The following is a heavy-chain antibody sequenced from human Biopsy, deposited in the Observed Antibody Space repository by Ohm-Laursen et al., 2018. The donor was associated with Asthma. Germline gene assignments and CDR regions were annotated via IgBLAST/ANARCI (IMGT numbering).Heavy chain of an antibody. CDR1: GYTFIHSA. D-gene: IGHD3-9*01. V-gene: IGHV1-3*01. CDR2: INAGDGNT. CDR3: AGTYYDFLTGQVNDAFAL. Sequence: GASVKVSCKASGYTFIHSAIHWVRQAPGQRLEWMGWINAGDGNTKYSQKFQGRVTITRDTSASTAYMDLRSLRSEDTAMYYCAGTYYDFLTGQVNDAFALWGQGTMVTVSS. J-gene: IGHJ3*01.